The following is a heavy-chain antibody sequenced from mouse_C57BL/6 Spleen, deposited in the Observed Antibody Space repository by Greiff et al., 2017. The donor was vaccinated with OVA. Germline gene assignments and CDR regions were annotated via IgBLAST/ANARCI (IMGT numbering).Heavy chain of an antibody. J-gene: IGHJ3*01. CDR2: IHPNSGST. D-gene: IGHD2-4*01. Sequence: QVQLQQPGAELVKPGASVKLSCKASGYTFTSYWMHWVKQRPGQGLEWIGMIHPNSGSTNYNEKFKSKATLTVDKSSSTAYMQLSSLTSEDSAVYYCASYDYGGAWFAYWGQGTLVTVSA. V-gene: IGHV1-64*01. CDR1: GYTFTSYW. CDR3: ASYDYGGAWFAY.